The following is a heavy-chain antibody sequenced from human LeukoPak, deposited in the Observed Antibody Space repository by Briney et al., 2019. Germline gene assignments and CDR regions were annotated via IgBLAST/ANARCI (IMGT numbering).Heavy chain of an antibody. D-gene: IGHD3-16*01. CDR3: ATDGGSGNYFDY. V-gene: IGHV4-61*08. CDR1: GGSISSGGYY. J-gene: IGHJ4*02. Sequence: PSQTLSLTCAVSGGSISSGGYYWSWIRQPPGKGLEWIGYIYYSGSTNYNPSLKSRVTISVDTSKNQFSLKLSSVTAADTAVYYCATDGGSGNYFDYWGQGTLVTASS. CDR2: IYYSGST.